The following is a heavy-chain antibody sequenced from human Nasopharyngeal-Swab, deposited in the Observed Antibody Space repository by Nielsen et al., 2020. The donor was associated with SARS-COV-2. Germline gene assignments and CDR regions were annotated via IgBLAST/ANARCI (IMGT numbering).Heavy chain of an antibody. D-gene: IGHD1-1*01. CDR1: RFTFSDYY. J-gene: IGHJ6*02. V-gene: IGHV3-11*04. CDR3: AKGTRGGPLYYYYGMDV. Sequence: GGSLRLSCAASRFTFSDYYMSWIRQAPGKGLEWVSYISSSGSAIYYADSVKGRFTISRDNAKNSLYLQMNSLRAEDTAVYYCAKGTRGGPLYYYYGMDVWGQGTTVTVSS. CDR2: ISSSGSAI.